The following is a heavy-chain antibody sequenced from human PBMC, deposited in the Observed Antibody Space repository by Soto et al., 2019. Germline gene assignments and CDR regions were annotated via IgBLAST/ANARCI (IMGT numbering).Heavy chain of an antibody. J-gene: IGHJ4*02. V-gene: IGHV3-30-3*01. CDR1: GFTFSSYA. CDR2: ISYDGSNK. Sequence: QVQLVESGGGVVQPGRSLRLSCAASGFTFSSYAMHWVRQAPGKGLEWVAVISYDGSNKYYADSVKGRFTISRDNSKNTLYLQMNSLRAEVTSVYYCARDPHYDTDPNFDYWGQGTLVTVSS. CDR3: ARDPHYDTDPNFDY. D-gene: IGHD3-22*01.